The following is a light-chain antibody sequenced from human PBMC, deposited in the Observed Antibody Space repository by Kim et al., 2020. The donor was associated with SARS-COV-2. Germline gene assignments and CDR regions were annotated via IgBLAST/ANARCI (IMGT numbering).Light chain of an antibody. CDR2: DAS. CDR1: RSVSTF. CDR3: HHRSDWPLT. Sequence: EIVLTQSPATLSLSPGERATLSCRASRSVSTFLAWYQQKPGQAPRLLIYDASNRATGIPPRFSGSGSGTDFTLTISSLEPDDFAVYYCHHRSDWPLTFSGGTKLEI. V-gene: IGKV3-11*01. J-gene: IGKJ4*01.